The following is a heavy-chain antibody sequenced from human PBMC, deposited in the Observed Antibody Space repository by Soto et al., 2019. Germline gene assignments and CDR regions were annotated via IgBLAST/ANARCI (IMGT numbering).Heavy chain of an antibody. Sequence: SETLSLTCAVYGGSFSGYYWSWIRQPPGMGLWWIGEINHSGSTNYNPSLKSRVTISVDTSKNQFSLKLSSVTAADTAVYYCARRTVVVPAAQYYYYYYGMDVWGQGTTVTVS. CDR3: ARRTVVVPAAQYYYYYYGMDV. V-gene: IGHV4-34*01. CDR1: GGSFSGYY. J-gene: IGHJ6*02. D-gene: IGHD2-2*01. CDR2: INHSGST.